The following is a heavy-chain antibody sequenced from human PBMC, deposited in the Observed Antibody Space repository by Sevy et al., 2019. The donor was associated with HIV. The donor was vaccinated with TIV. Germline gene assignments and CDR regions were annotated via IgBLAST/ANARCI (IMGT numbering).Heavy chain of an antibody. D-gene: IGHD3-22*01. CDR1: GFTFSYYT. CDR2: ISSGSRYI. Sequence: GGSLRLSCAASGFTFSYYTMNWVRQAQGKGLEWVSSISSGSRYIFYADSMKGRFTVSKDNAKNALFLQMNSLRDEDTALYYCARSKDYYDNSGYDSWGRGTLVTVSS. J-gene: IGHJ4*02. CDR3: ARSKDYYDNSGYDS. V-gene: IGHV3-21*03.